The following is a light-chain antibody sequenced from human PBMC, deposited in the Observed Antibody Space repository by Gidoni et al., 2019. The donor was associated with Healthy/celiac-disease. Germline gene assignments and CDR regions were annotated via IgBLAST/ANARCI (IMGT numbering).Light chain of an antibody. CDR1: QSISSY. CDR3: QQSYSTPHT. Sequence: DIQMTQSPSSLSASVGDRVTITCRASQSISSYLNWYQQKPGKDPKLLIYAASSLQSGVPSRFSGSGSGTDFTLTISSLQPEDFATYYCQQSYSTPHTFXQXTKLEIK. J-gene: IGKJ2*01. V-gene: IGKV1-39*01. CDR2: AAS.